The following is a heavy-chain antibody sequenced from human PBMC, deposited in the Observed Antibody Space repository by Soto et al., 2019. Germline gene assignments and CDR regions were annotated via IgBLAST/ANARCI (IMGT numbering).Heavy chain of an antibody. CDR1: GYTFTSYG. V-gene: IGHV1-18*01. Sequence: QVQLVQSGAEVKNPVASVKVSCKASGYTFTSYGITWVRHAPGQRLEWMGWISAYNGNANYAQNLQVRVTMTTDTSTSTAYMDLRSLRSDDTAVYCCARGQPPNWSDPWGQGTMVTVSS. CDR3: ARGQPPNWSDP. J-gene: IGHJ5*01. CDR2: ISAYNGNA. D-gene: IGHD2-2*01.